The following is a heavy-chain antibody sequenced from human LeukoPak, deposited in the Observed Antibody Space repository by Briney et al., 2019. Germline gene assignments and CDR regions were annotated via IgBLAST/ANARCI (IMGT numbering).Heavy chain of an antibody. CDR3: ARDRRLGEMATNYYYYYMDV. CDR2: ISSSGSTI. J-gene: IGHJ6*03. D-gene: IGHD5-24*01. V-gene: IGHV3-11*01. Sequence: KSGGSLRLSCAASGFTFSDYYMSWIRQAPGKGLEWVSYISSSGSTIYYADSVKGRFTISRDNAKNSLYLQMNSLRAEDTAVYYCARDRRLGEMATNYYYYYMDVWGKGTTVTISS. CDR1: GFTFSDYY.